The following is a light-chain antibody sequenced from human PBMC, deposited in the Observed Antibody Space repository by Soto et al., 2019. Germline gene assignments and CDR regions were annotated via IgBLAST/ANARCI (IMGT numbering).Light chain of an antibody. CDR3: CSYAGRIVV. Sequence: QSALTQPSSVSGSPGQSVTISCTGTSSDVGGYNYVSWYQQHPGKAPKLMIYDVSKRPSGVPDRFSGSKSGNTASLTISGLQAEDEADYYCCSYAGRIVVFGGGTKLTVL. CDR2: DVS. CDR1: SSDVGGYNY. J-gene: IGLJ2*01. V-gene: IGLV2-11*01.